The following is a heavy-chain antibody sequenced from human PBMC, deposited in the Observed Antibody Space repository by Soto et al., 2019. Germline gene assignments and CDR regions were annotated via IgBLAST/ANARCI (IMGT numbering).Heavy chain of an antibody. V-gene: IGHV1-18*01. D-gene: IGHD3-22*01. Sequence: QVQLVQSGAEVKKPGASVKVSCKASGYTFTSYGISWVRQAPGQGLEWMGWISAYNGNTNYAQKLQGRVTMTTDTCTSTAYMELRSLRSDDTAVYYCARSYYYDSSGYYSEGDYWGQGTLVTVSS. J-gene: IGHJ4*02. CDR3: ARSYYYDSSGYYSEGDY. CDR1: GYTFTSYG. CDR2: ISAYNGNT.